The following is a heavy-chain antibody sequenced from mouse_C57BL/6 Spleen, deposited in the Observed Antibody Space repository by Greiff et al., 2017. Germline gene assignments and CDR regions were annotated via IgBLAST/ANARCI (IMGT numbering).Heavy chain of an antibody. CDR3: ARYYYGSSYEYYFDY. CDR1: GYTFTSYW. J-gene: IGHJ2*01. Sequence: QVQLQQPGAELVKPGASVKLSCKASGYTFTSYWMHWVKQRPGRGLEWIGRIDPNSGGTKYNEKFKSKATLTVDKPSSTAYMQLSSLTSEASAVYYCARYYYGSSYEYYFDYWGQGTTLTVSS. CDR2: IDPNSGGT. D-gene: IGHD1-1*01. V-gene: IGHV1-72*01.